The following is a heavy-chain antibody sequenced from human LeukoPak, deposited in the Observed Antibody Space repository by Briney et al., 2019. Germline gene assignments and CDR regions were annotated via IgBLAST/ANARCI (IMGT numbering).Heavy chain of an antibody. Sequence: PGWSLRLSCAASGFTFSTYSMNWVRQAPGKGLEWVSYISGSSNTIYYADSVKGRFTISRDNAENSLYLQMNSLRDEDTALYYCARGPAAAIDSWGQGTLVTVSS. CDR3: ARGPAAAIDS. CDR2: ISGSSNTI. J-gene: IGHJ4*02. D-gene: IGHD2-2*01. V-gene: IGHV3-48*02. CDR1: GFTFSTYS.